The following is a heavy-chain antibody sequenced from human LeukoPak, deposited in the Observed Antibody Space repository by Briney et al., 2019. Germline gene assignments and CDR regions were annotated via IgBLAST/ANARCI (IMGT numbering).Heavy chain of an antibody. CDR1: GFTVSSNY. V-gene: IGHV3-66*01. Sequence: GGSLRLSCAASGFTVSSNYMSWVRQAPGKGLEWVSIIYSGDKTYYADSVKGRFTISGDNSKNTLYLQMNSPRAEDTAVYYCARDQCSSTSCYAFFDYWGQGTLVTVSS. CDR2: IYSGDKT. D-gene: IGHD2-2*01. CDR3: ARDQCSSTSCYAFFDY. J-gene: IGHJ4*02.